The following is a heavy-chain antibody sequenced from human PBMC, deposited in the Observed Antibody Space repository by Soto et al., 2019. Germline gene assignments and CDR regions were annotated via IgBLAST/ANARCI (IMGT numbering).Heavy chain of an antibody. CDR1: GFTFSSYA. J-gene: IGHJ5*02. D-gene: IGHD3-10*01. CDR2: ISYDGSNK. CDR3: ARGSGSYILDPHTWFDP. Sequence: GGSLRLSCAASGFTFSSYAMHWVRQAPGKGLEWVAVISYDGSNKYYADSVKGRFTISRDNSKNTLYLQMNSLRAEDTAVYYCARGSGSYILDPHTWFDPWGQGTLVTVSS. V-gene: IGHV3-30-3*01.